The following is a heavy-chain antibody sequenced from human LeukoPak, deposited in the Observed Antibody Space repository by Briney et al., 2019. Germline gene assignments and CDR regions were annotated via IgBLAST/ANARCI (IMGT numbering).Heavy chain of an antibody. CDR3: ARDGSYIGLDV. CDR2: LNWNGGST. J-gene: IGHJ3*01. CDR1: GFTFSSYA. V-gene: IGHV3-20*04. D-gene: IGHD1-26*01. Sequence: RPGGSLRLSCAASGFTFSSYAMSWVRQAPGKGLEWVSGLNWNGGSTGYADSVKGRFTISRDNAKKSLYLQMNSLRAEDTALYYCARDGSYIGLDVWGQGTMVTVSS.